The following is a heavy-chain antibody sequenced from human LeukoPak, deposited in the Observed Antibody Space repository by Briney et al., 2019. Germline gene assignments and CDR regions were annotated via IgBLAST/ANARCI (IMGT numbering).Heavy chain of an antibody. D-gene: IGHD1-26*01. CDR3: ARDIGRPEGGYYYMDV. J-gene: IGHJ6*03. CDR1: GYTFTSYG. Sequence: GASVKVSCKASGYTFTSYGISWVRQAPGQGLEWMGWISAYNGNTNYAQKLQGRVTMTTDTSTSTAYMELTSLRSEDTAMYYCARDIGRPEGGYYYMDVWGKGTTVTISS. CDR2: ISAYNGNT. V-gene: IGHV1-18*01.